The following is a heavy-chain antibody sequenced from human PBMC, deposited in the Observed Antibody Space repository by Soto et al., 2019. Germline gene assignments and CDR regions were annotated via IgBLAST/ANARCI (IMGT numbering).Heavy chain of an antibody. CDR1: GFTFSSYG. D-gene: IGHD2-21*02. CDR2: ISGRGDST. V-gene: IGHV3-23*01. Sequence: GGSLRLSCAASGFTFSSYGMSWVRQAPGKGLEWVSAISGRGDSTYYADSVKGRFTISRDNSKNTLYLEMNSLRAEDTAVYYCAKASTTYCGGDCYFDYWGQGSLVTVSS. CDR3: AKASTTYCGGDCYFDY. J-gene: IGHJ4*02.